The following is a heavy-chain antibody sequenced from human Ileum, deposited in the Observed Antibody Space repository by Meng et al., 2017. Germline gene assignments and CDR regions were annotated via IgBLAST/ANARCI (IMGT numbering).Heavy chain of an antibody. J-gene: IGHJ4*02. V-gene: IGHV4-34*01. CDR2: INRGGNT. CDR3: ARAWSSSWSFLDF. D-gene: IGHD6-13*01. CDR1: GGSFSGYY. Sequence: QVQLLHGGAGLLKPSETLSLTCAVSGGSFSGYYWTWIRQSPGKGLEWIGEINRGGNTNYNPSLKSRITMSVDTSKNQFFLNLTSVTPADTAVYYCARAWSSSWSFLDFWGQGGLVTVSS.